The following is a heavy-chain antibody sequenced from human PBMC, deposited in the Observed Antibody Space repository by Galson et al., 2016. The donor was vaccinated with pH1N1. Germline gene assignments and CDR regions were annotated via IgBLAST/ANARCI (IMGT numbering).Heavy chain of an antibody. Sequence: SLRLSCAASGFTLSSYWMSWVRQAPGKGLEWVANMNQDGNKKYYVDSVKGPFIISRDYSKNSLYLQMDSLRAEDTAMYYCVRAVGRAEAHWGQGTLVTVSS. V-gene: IGHV3-7*01. CDR2: MNQDGNKK. CDR3: VRAVGRAEAH. D-gene: IGHD1-26*01. J-gene: IGHJ4*02. CDR1: GFTLSSYW.